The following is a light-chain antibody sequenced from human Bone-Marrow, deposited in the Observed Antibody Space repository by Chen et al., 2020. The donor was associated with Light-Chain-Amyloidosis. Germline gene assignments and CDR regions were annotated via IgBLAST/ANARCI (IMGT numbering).Light chain of an antibody. CDR1: NIGSTS. CDR3: CSLADTSTSV. Sequence: SYVLTQPSSVSVAPGQTATIACGGNNIGSTSVHWYQQTPGQAPLLVVYDDSDRPSGIPERLSGSNAGNTATLTISRLQAEDEADYYCCSLADTSTSVFGGGTRLTVL. CDR2: DDS. V-gene: IGLV3-21*02. J-gene: IGLJ2*01.